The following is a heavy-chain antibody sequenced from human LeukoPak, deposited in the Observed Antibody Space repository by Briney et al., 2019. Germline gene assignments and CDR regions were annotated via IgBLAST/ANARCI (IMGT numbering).Heavy chain of an antibody. Sequence: GGSLRLSCAASGFTFSSYAMSWVRQAPGKGLEWVSAISGSGGSTYYADSVKGRFTISRDNSKNTLYLEMNSLSAEDTAVYYCARNNDYGDYYFDYWGQGTLVTVSS. V-gene: IGHV3-23*01. J-gene: IGHJ4*02. CDR2: ISGSGGST. CDR3: ARNNDYGDYYFDY. D-gene: IGHD4-17*01. CDR1: GFTFSSYA.